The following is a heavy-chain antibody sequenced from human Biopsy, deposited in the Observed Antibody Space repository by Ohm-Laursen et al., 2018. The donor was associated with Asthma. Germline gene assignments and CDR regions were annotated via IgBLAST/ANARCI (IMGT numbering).Heavy chain of an antibody. J-gene: IGHJ4*02. CDR2: IKQDGSEK. V-gene: IGHV3-7*01. CDR3: AKARIHHFYDSSGYYQHD. D-gene: IGHD3-22*01. CDR1: GFSFSSYW. Sequence: SLRLSCAASGFSFSSYWMSWVRQAPGKGLEWVANIKQDGSEKYYVDSVKGRFSTSRDNAKSTLYLQMNSLRAEDTAVYYCAKARIHHFYDSSGYYQHDWGQGTLVTVSS.